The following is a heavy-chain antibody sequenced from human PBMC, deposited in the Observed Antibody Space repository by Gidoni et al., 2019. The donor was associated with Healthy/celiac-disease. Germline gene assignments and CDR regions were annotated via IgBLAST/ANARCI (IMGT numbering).Heavy chain of an antibody. Sequence: QLQLQESGPGLVKPSETLSLTCTVSGGSISSSSYYWGWIRQPPGKGLEWIGSIYYSGSTYYNPSLKSRVTISVDTSKNQFSLKLSSVTAADTAVYYCARPMNYGSGSYYYWGQGTLVTVSS. CDR3: ARPMNYGSGSYYY. J-gene: IGHJ4*02. CDR1: GGSISSSSYY. CDR2: IYYSGST. D-gene: IGHD3-10*01. V-gene: IGHV4-39*01.